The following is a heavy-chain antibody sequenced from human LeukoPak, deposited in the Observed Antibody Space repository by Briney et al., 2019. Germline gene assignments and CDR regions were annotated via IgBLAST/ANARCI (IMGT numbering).Heavy chain of an antibody. D-gene: IGHD2-15*01. CDR2: INHSGST. J-gene: IGHJ5*02. CDR1: GGSISSGGYY. CDR3: ARGRLVSGGSGNWFDP. Sequence: SQTLSLTCTVSGGSISSGGYYWSWIRQPPGKGLEWIGEINHSGSTNYNPSLKSRVTISVDTSKNQFSLKLSSVTAADTAVYYCARGRLVSGGSGNWFDPWGQGTLVTVSS. V-gene: IGHV4-30-2*01.